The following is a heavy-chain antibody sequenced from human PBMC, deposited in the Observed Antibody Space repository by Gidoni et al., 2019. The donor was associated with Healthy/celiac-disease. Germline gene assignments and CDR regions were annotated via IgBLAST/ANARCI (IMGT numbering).Heavy chain of an antibody. CDR1: GFSLSNARMG. CDR2: IFSNDEK. J-gene: IGHJ4*02. CDR3: ARIQGGATRIDY. D-gene: IGHD1-26*01. Sequence: VTLKESGPVLVKPTATLTLTCTVSGFSLSNARMGVSWIRQPPGKALEWLAHIFSNDEKSYSTSLKSRLTISKDTAKSQVVLTMTNMDPVDTATYDCARIQGGATRIDYWGQGTLVTVSS. V-gene: IGHV2-26*01.